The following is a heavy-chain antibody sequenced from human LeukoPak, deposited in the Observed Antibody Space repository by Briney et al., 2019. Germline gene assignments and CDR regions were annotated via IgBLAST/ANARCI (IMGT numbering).Heavy chain of an antibody. J-gene: IGHJ4*02. CDR2: IYPSDSDT. D-gene: IGHD1-26*01. CDR3: ARPLQGIVGATGFDY. CDR1: EYSFATYW. V-gene: IGHV5-51*01. Sequence: GESLKISCQGSEYSFATYWIAWLRQTPGKGLEWMGIIYPSDSDTRYSPSFQSQVTISADKSIKTAYLQWSSRKASDTAMYYCARPLQGIVGATGFDYWGQGTLVTVSS.